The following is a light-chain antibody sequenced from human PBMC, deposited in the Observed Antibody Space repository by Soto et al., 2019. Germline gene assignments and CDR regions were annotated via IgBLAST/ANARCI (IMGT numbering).Light chain of an antibody. CDR3: QQYYSTPYT. CDR1: QSLLYSSNNKNY. V-gene: IGKV4-1*01. J-gene: IGKJ2*01. Sequence: DIVMTQSPDSLAVSLGERATINCKSSQSLLYSSNNKNYLVWYQQKPGQPPKLLIYWASTRESGVPDRFSDSGSGTDFTLTISSLQAEDVAVYYCQQYYSTPYTFGQGTKLEIK. CDR2: WAS.